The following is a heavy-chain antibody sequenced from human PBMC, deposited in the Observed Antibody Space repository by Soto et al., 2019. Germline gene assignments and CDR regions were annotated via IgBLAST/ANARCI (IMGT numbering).Heavy chain of an antibody. CDR3: GRLVIVYDAFDF. D-gene: IGHD3-9*01. J-gene: IGHJ3*01. CDR2: ISAYNGNT. Sequence: ASVKVSCKASGYTFTSYGISWVRQAPGRGLEWMGWISAYNGNTNYAQKLRGRVTMTTDTSTSTAYMELRSLRSDDTAVYYCGRLVIVYDAFDFWGQGTMVTVS. CDR1: GYTFTSYG. V-gene: IGHV1-18*01.